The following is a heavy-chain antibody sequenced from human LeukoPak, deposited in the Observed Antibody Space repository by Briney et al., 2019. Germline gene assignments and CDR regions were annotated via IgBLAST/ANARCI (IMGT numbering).Heavy chain of an antibody. J-gene: IGHJ5*02. CDR2: IYTSGST. D-gene: IGHD3-9*01. Sequence: SETLSLTCTVSGGSISSYYWSWIRQPPGKGLEWIGYIYTSGSTNYNPSLKSRVTISVDTSKNQFSLKLSSVTAADTAVYYCARQVGHYDILTGYSGRKWFDTWGQGTLVTVSS. CDR3: ARQVGHYDILTGYSGRKWFDT. CDR1: GGSISSYY. V-gene: IGHV4-4*09.